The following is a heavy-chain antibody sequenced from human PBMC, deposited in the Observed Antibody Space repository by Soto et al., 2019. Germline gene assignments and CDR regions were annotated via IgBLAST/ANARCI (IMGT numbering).Heavy chain of an antibody. Sequence: PGESLKISCKASGYSFTTYWIGWVRQMPGKGLEWMGIIYPGDSDTKYSPSLQGQVTVSADKSISTAYLQLSSLKASDTAMYYCARHLSVSRIAASLIWGQGTMVTVSS. CDR3: ARHLSVSRIAASLI. V-gene: IGHV5-51*01. CDR2: IYPGDSDT. J-gene: IGHJ3*02. CDR1: GYSFTTYW. D-gene: IGHD6-13*01.